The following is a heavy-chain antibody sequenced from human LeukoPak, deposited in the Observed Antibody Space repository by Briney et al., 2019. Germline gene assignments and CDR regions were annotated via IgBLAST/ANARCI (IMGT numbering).Heavy chain of an antibody. V-gene: IGHV1-46*01. CDR2: INPGGCST. J-gene: IGHJ4*02. CDR3: ARARTGDSDY. Sequence: ASVKVSCKASGYTFVNYYIHWVRQAPGQGLEWMGLINPGGCSTTYSQRFQGRVTMTRDTSTSTVYMELNSLRSEDTAEYYCARARTGDSDYWGQGTLVTDSS. CDR1: GYTFVNYY. D-gene: IGHD7-27*01.